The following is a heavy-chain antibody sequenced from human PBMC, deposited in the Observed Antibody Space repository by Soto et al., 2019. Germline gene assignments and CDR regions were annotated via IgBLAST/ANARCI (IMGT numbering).Heavy chain of an antibody. J-gene: IGHJ6*02. D-gene: IGHD2-2*01. Sequence: LRLSCAASGFTFSSYSMNWVRQAPGKGLEWVSYISSSSSTIYYADSVKGRFTISRDNAKNSLYLQMNSLRDEDTAVYYCAREYQPLGGYYYYGMDVWGQGTTVTVSS. CDR1: GFTFSSYS. CDR2: ISSSSSTI. CDR3: AREYQPLGGYYYYGMDV. V-gene: IGHV3-48*02.